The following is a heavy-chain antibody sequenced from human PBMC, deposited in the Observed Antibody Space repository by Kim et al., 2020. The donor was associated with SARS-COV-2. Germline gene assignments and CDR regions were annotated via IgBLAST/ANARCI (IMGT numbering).Heavy chain of an antibody. Sequence: ASVKVSCKASGYTFTSYGISWVRQAPGQGLEWMGWISAYNGNTNYAQKLQGRVTMTTDTSTSTAYMELRSLRSDDTAVYYCARAMWPGLRLGELSPYWGQGTLVTVSS. D-gene: IGHD3-16*02. J-gene: IGHJ4*02. CDR1: GYTFTSYG. V-gene: IGHV1-18*04. CDR3: ARAMWPGLRLGELSPY. CDR2: ISAYNGNT.